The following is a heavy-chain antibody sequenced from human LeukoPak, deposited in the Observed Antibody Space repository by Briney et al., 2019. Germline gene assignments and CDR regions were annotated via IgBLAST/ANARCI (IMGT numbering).Heavy chain of an antibody. D-gene: IGHD4-17*01. CDR3: ARGDYVGQAFDI. CDR2: IYYSGST. J-gene: IGHJ3*02. CDR1: GGFISSYY. V-gene: IGHV4-59*01. Sequence: SETLSLTCTVSGGFISSYYWSWIRQPPGKGLEWIGYIYYSGSTNYNPSLKSRVTISVDTSKNQFSLKLSSVTAADTAVYYCARGDYVGQAFDIWGQGTMVTVSS.